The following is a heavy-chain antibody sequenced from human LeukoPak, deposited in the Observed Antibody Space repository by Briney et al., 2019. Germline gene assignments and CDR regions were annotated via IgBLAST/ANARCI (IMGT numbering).Heavy chain of an antibody. D-gene: IGHD4-17*01. CDR3: TRDTGTTEEVKFDP. J-gene: IGHJ5*02. CDR2: IYYSGST. V-gene: IGHV4-39*07. Sequence: KPSETLSLTCTVSGGSISSSSYYWGWIRQPPGKGLEWIGSIYYSGSTYYNPSLKSRVTISVDTSKNQFSLKLSSVTAADTAVYYCTRDTGTTEEVKFDPWGQGTLVTVSS. CDR1: GGSISSSSYY.